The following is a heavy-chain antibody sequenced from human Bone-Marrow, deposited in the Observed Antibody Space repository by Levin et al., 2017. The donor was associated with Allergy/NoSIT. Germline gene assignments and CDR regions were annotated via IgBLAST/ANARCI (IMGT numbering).Heavy chain of an antibody. CDR3: AQDRHVAVSLFHI. CDR2: ISGSGSTP. D-gene: IGHD2-15*01. Sequence: GGSLRLSCAASGFIFSTFAMSWVRQAPGKGREWVSAISGSGSTPYYADSVKGRFTISRDNSKNTLYLQMNSLRAEDTGVYFCAQDRHVAVSLFHIWGQGTTVIVSS. CDR1: GFIFSTFA. J-gene: IGHJ3*02. V-gene: IGHV3-23*01.